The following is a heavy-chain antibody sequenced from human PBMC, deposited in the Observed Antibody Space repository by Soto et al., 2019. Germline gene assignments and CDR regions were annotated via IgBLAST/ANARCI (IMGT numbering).Heavy chain of an antibody. CDR2: IGGRATSA. CDR1: GFMFSNYA. D-gene: IGHD3-22*01. J-gene: IGHJ4*02. V-gene: IGHV3-23*01. CDR3: VKSRYSGSSGDYCEF. Sequence: EVQLLESGGGLVQPGGSLRLSCAASGFMFSNYAMSWVRQAPGKGLEWVSGIGGRATSAYYADPVKGRFAISRDNSYNTLFLQLNSLRAEDTAVYYCVKSRYSGSSGDYCEFWGQGTLVTVSS.